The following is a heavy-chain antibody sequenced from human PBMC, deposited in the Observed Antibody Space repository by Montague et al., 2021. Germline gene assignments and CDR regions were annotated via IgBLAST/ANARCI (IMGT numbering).Heavy chain of an antibody. CDR1: GASISDYY. D-gene: IGHD1-14*01. V-gene: IGHV4-59*01. CDR3: AGTNPYYYYGMGV. CDR2: IYYSRRT. J-gene: IGHJ6*02. Sequence: SETLSLTCSVSGASISDYYWSWIRQPPGKGLEWIGYIYYSRRTNYNPSLKSRVTISVDTSKNQFSLKLSSVTAADTAFYYCAGTNPYYYYGMGVWGQGTTVTVSS.